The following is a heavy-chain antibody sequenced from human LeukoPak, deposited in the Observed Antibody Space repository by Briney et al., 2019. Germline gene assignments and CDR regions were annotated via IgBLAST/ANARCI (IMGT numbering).Heavy chain of an antibody. CDR1: GGSISSSSYY. D-gene: IGHD3-10*01. CDR2: IYYSGST. J-gene: IGHJ4*02. V-gene: IGHV4-39*07. CDR3: VRTHYYGSGQIDY. Sequence: SETLSLTCTVSGGSISSSSYYWGWIRQPPGKGLEWIGSIYYSGSTYYNPSLKSRVTISVDTSKNQFSLKLSSVTAADTAVYYCVRTHYYGSGQIDYWGQGTLVTVSS.